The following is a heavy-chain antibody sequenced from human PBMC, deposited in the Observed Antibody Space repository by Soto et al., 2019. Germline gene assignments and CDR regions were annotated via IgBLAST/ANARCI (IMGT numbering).Heavy chain of an antibody. V-gene: IGHV3-48*01. CDR3: ARGKWLRPFDY. CDR1: GFTFSSYS. Sequence: GGSLRLSCAASGFTFSSYSMNWVRQAPGKGLEWVSYISSSSSTIYYADSVKGRFTISRDNAKNSLYLQMNSLRAKDTAVYYCARGKWLRPFDYWGRGTLVTVSS. D-gene: IGHD5-12*01. J-gene: IGHJ4*02. CDR2: ISSSSSTI.